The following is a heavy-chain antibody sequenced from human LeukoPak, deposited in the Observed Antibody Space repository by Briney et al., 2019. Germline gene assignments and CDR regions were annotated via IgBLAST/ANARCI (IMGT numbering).Heavy chain of an antibody. D-gene: IGHD6-19*01. CDR3: ARDGVAGQMGWFDP. V-gene: IGHV3-21*01. CDR1: GFTFSSYS. Sequence: GGSLRLSCAASGFTFSSYSMNWVRQAPGKGLEWVSSISSSSSYIYYADSVKGRFTISRDNAKNSLYLQMNSLRAEDTAVYYCARDGVAGQMGWFDPWGQGTLVTVSS. CDR2: ISSSSSYI. J-gene: IGHJ5*02.